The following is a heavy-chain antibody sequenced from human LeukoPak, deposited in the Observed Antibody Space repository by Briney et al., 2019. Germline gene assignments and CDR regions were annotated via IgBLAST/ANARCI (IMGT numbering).Heavy chain of an antibody. CDR3: ASPRDYGDYYFDY. D-gene: IGHD4-17*01. V-gene: IGHV1-69*13. CDR1: GGTFSSYA. CDR2: IIPIFGTA. J-gene: IGHJ4*02. Sequence: ASVKVSCKVSGGTFSSYAISWVRQAPGQGLEWMGGIIPIFGTANYAQKFQGRVTITADESTGTAYMELSSLRSEDTAVYYCASPRDYGDYYFDYWGQGTLVTVSS.